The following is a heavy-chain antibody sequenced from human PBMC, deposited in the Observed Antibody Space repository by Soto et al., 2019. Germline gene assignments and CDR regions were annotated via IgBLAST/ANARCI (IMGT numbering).Heavy chain of an antibody. CDR3: ATETDSSGYYTDFDY. D-gene: IGHD3-22*01. Sequence: ASVKVSCKASGYTFTSYGISWVRQAPGQGLEWMGWISAYNGNTNYAQKLQGRVTMTTDTSTSTAYMELRSLRSDDTAVYYCATETDSSGYYTDFDYWGQGTLVTVSS. CDR2: ISAYNGNT. CDR1: GYTFTSYG. V-gene: IGHV1-18*01. J-gene: IGHJ4*02.